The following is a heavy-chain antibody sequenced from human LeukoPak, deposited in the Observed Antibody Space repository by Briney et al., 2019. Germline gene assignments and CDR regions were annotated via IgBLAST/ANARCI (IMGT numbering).Heavy chain of an antibody. Sequence: SETLSLTCTVSGGSISSSSYYWGWIRQPPGKGLEWIGSMYHTGSTYYNPSLKSRVTISVDTSKNQFSLKLSSVTAADTAVYYCARRAPPGIVVVRYYYYYMDVWGKGTTVTVSS. CDR1: GGSISSSSYY. CDR3: ARRAPPGIVVVRYYYYYMDV. CDR2: MYHTGST. J-gene: IGHJ6*03. V-gene: IGHV4-39*01. D-gene: IGHD3-22*01.